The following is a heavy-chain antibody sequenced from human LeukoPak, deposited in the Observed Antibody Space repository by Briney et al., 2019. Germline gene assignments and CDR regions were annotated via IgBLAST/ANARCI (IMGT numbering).Heavy chain of an antibody. CDR1: GFTFSSYW. CDR2: ITGDGRST. D-gene: IGHD3-3*01. Sequence: PGGSLRLSCAASGFTFSSYWMYWVRQAPGKGLVWVSRITGDGRSTSYADSVKGRFSISRDNAKNTLYLQMNSLRAGDTAVYYCARDVGYSMDVWGQGTTVTVSS. J-gene: IGHJ6*03. CDR3: ARDVGYSMDV. V-gene: IGHV3-74*01.